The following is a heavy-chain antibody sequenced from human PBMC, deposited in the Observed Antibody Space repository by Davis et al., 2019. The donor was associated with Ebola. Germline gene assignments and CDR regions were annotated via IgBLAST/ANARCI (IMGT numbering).Heavy chain of an antibody. V-gene: IGHV3-21*01. J-gene: IGHJ6*02. CDR3: AKDHGMDV. CDR1: GFTFSSYS. Sequence: GESLKISCAASGFTFSSYSMNWVRQAPGKGLEWVSSISTMSSFIYYADSVKGRFTISRDNAKNSLYLQMNSLRAEDTAVYYCAKDHGMDVWGQGTTVTVSS. CDR2: ISTMSSFI.